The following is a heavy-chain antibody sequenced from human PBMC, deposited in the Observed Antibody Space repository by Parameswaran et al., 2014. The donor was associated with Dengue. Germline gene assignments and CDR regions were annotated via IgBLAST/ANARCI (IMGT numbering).Heavy chain of an antibody. J-gene: IGHJ4*02. CDR2: INPSGGST. V-gene: IGHV1-46*01. Sequence: WVRQAPGQGLEWMGIINPSGGSTSCAQKFQGRVTMTRDTSTSTVYMELSSLRSEDTAVYYCARVEDDFWSGSDYWGQGTLVTVSS. D-gene: IGHD3-3*01. CDR3: ARVEDDFWSGSDY.